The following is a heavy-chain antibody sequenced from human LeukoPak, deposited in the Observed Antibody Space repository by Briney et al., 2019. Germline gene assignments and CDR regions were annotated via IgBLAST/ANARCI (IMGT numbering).Heavy chain of an antibody. D-gene: IGHD5-12*01. CDR2: ISAYNGNT. J-gene: IGHJ4*02. CDR3: ARGRDGYNPTADY. V-gene: IGHV1-18*01. Sequence: ASVKVSCKASGYTFSNYGISWVRQAPGQGLEWVGWISAYNGNTVYAQKVQGRVTMTTDTSTSTAYMELRSLRSDDTAVYYCARGRDGYNPTADYWGQGTLVTVSS. CDR1: GYTFSNYG.